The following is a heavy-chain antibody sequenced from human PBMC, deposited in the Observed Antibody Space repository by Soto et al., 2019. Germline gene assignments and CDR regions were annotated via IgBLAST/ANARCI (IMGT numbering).Heavy chain of an antibody. Sequence: QVQLQESGPGLVKPSQTLSLTCTVSGGSISSAGYYWSWIRQHPGKGLEWIGYSYYSGSTYYNPALKSRVTLSVDTSKNQYTLKLSSVTAAETAVYYCARENDAGARIDYMGQGTVVTVSS. CDR1: GGSISSAGYY. J-gene: IGHJ4*02. CDR2: SYYSGST. D-gene: IGHD1-26*01. CDR3: ARENDAGARIDY. V-gene: IGHV4-31*03.